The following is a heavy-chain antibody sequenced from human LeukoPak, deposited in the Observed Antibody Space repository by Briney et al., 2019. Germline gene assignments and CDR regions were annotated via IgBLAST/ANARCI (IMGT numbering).Heavy chain of an antibody. Sequence: ASVKVPCKASGYTFTGYYMHWVRQAPGQGLEWMGWINPNSGGTNYAQKFQGRVTMTRDTSISTAYMELSRLRSDDTAVYYCARGGPGGGVPAAIHYWGQGTLVTVSS. J-gene: IGHJ4*02. V-gene: IGHV1-2*02. CDR1: GYTFTGYY. CDR2: INPNSGGT. CDR3: ARGGPGGGVPAAIHY. D-gene: IGHD2-2*02.